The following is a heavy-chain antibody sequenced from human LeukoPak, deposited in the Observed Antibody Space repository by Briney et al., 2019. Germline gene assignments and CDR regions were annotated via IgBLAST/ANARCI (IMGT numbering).Heavy chain of an antibody. CDR1: GYTFTSYY. CDR3: AREPRTRPSPGAAAGDY. Sequence: ASVKVSCKASGYTFTSYYMHWVRQAPGQGLEWMGIINPSGGSTSYAQKFQGRVTMTRDMSTSTVYMELSSLRSEDTAVYYCAREPRTRPSPGAAAGDYWGQGTLVTVSS. D-gene: IGHD6-13*01. V-gene: IGHV1-46*01. CDR2: INPSGGST. J-gene: IGHJ4*02.